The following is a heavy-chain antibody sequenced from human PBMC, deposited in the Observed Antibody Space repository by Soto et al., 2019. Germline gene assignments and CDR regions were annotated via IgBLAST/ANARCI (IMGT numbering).Heavy chain of an antibody. CDR2: IYYSGST. CDR1: GGSISSYY. Sequence: SETLSLTCTVSGGSISSYYWSWIRQPPGKGLEWIGYIYYSGSTNYNPSLKSRVTISVDTSKNQFSLKLSSVTAADTAGCYCGRDGRGGGWGGAFDIWGQGTMVTVSS. V-gene: IGHV4-59*01. J-gene: IGHJ3*02. D-gene: IGHD3-16*01. CDR3: GRDGRGGGWGGAFDI.